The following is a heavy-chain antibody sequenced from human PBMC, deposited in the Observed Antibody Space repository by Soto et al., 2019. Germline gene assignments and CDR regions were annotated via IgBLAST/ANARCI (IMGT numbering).Heavy chain of an antibody. D-gene: IGHD2-15*01. CDR1: GGTFSSYA. CDR2: IIPIFGTA. Sequence: SVKVSCKASGGTFSSYAISWVRQAPGQGLEWMGGIIPIFGTANYAQKFQGRVTITADKSTSTAYMELSSLRSEDTAVYYCAGGYCSGGSCPVYYFDYWGQGTLVTVSS. CDR3: AGGYCSGGSCPVYYFDY. J-gene: IGHJ4*02. V-gene: IGHV1-69*06.